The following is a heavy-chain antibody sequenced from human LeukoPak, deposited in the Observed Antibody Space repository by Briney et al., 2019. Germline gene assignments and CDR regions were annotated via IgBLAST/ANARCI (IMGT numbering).Heavy chain of an antibody. J-gene: IGHJ4*02. CDR3: ARDRDGYNY. D-gene: IGHD5-24*01. CDR1: GVTFSSYA. CDR2: ISGSGDST. Sequence: GGSLRLSCAASGVTFSSYAMSWVRQAPGKGLEWVSAISGSGDSTYYADSVKGRFTISRDNSKNTLYLQMNSLRAEDTAVYYCARDRDGYNYWGQGTLVTVSS. V-gene: IGHV3-23*01.